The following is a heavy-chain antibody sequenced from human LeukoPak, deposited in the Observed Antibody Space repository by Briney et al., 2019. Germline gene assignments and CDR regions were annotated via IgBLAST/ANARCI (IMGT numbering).Heavy chain of an antibody. D-gene: IGHD3-10*01. CDR3: ARDRSYYGRAFDI. Sequence: PSETLSLTCTVSGGSISSGGYYCSWIRQHPGKGLEWIGYIYYSGSTYYNPSLKSRVTISIDTSKNQFSLKLSSVTAADTAVYYCARDRSYYGRAFDIWGQGTMVTVSS. V-gene: IGHV4-31*03. J-gene: IGHJ3*02. CDR2: IYYSGST. CDR1: GGSISSGGYY.